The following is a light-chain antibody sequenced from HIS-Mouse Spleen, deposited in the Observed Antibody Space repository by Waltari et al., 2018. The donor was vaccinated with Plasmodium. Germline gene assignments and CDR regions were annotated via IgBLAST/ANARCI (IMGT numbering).Light chain of an antibody. CDR3: GTWDSSLSAGVV. J-gene: IGLJ2*01. V-gene: IGLV1-51*01. CDR1: SANIGTNY. CDR2: DNN. Sequence: QSVLTQPPSVSAAPGQKVTISCPGSSANIGTNYVYWYQQLPGTAPKLLIYDNNKRPSRIPDRFSGSKSGTSATLGITGLQTGDEADYYCGTWDSSLSAGVVFGGGTKLTVL.